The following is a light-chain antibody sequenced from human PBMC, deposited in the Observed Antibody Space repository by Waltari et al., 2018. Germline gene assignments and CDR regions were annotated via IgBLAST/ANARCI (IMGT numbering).Light chain of an antibody. CDR1: DYLSDKY. CDR3: QEYGTSPRVT. CDR2: GTT. Sequence: EIVLTQSPATLSLSPGERATLSCRASDYLSDKYLAWYQHRPGQAPRLLIHGTTRRATGSPNRFSGSRSGTDFTLTISRLEPEDFAVYYCQEYGTSPRVTFGGGTKVEIK. V-gene: IGKV3-20*01. J-gene: IGKJ4*01.